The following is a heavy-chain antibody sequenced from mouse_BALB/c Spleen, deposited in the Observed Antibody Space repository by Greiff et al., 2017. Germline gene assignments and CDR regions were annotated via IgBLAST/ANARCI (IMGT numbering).Heavy chain of an antibody. D-gene: IGHD2-4*01. Sequence: QVQLQQSGAELVGPGASVTLSCKASGYTFTDYEMHWVKQTPVHGLDWIGAIDPETGGTAYNQKFKGKATLTADKSSSTAYMELRSLTSEDSAVYYCTRRGNYDYDGFAYWGQGTLVTVSA. V-gene: IGHV1-15*01. CDR2: IDPETGGT. J-gene: IGHJ3*01. CDR1: GYTFTDYE. CDR3: TRRGNYDYDGFAY.